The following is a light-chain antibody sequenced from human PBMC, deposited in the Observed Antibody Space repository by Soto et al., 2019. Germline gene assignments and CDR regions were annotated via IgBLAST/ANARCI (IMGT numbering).Light chain of an antibody. Sequence: EIVLTQSPGTLSLSPGERATLSCRASQRVSSNYLAWYQQKPGQAPRLLIYGASSRATGIPDRFSGSGSGTDFTLTISRLEPEDFALYYCQQYGSPPLTFGPGTKVDVK. V-gene: IGKV3-20*01. CDR2: GAS. CDR1: QRVSSNY. J-gene: IGKJ3*01. CDR3: QQYGSPPLT.